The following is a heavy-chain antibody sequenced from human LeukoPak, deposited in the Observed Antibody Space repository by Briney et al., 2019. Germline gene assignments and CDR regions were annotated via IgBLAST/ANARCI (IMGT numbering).Heavy chain of an antibody. V-gene: IGHV1-8*01. CDR2: MNPNSGNT. J-gene: IGHJ5*02. CDR1: GCTFTSYD. D-gene: IGHD4-17*01. CDR3: ARERKVTNNWFDP. Sequence: GASVKVSCKASGCTFTSYDINWVRQATGQGLEWMGWMNPNSGNTGYAQKFQGRVTMTRNTSISTAYMELSSLRSEDTAVYYCARERKVTNNWFDPWGQGTLVTVSS.